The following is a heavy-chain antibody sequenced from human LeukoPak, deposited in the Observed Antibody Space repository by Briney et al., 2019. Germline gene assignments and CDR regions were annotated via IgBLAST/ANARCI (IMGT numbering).Heavy chain of an antibody. CDR2: IYYSGST. V-gene: IGHV4-39*07. CDR1: GGSISSSSYY. D-gene: IGHD3-22*01. CDR3: AREDYYDSSGPYNWFDP. J-gene: IGHJ5*02. Sequence: KPSETLSLTCTVSGGSISSSSYYWGWIRQPPGKGLEWIGSIYYSGSTYYNPSLKSRVTISVDTSKNQFSLKLSSVTAADTAVYYCAREDYYDSSGPYNWFDPWGQGTLVTVSS.